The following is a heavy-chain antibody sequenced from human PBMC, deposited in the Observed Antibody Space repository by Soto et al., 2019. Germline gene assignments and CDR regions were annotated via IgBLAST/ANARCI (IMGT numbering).Heavy chain of an antibody. CDR1: GGSFSGYY. CDR2: INHSGST. J-gene: IGHJ5*02. CDR3: ARETYGDYVGYFDP. D-gene: IGHD4-17*01. Sequence: SETLSLTCAVYGGSFSGYYWTWICQPPGTGLEWIGEINHSGSTNYNPSLKSRVTISVDTSKNQFSLKLTSVTAADTAVYYCARETYGDYVGYFDPWGQGIQVTVSS. V-gene: IGHV4-34*01.